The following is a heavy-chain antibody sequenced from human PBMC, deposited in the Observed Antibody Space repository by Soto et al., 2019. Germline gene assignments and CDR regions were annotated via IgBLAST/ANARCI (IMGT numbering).Heavy chain of an antibody. CDR2: IFWDDDK. J-gene: IGHJ4*02. CDR3: ARSYDFWRERPRFDY. D-gene: IGHD3-3*01. CDR1: GFSLSTRGVG. Sequence: SGPTLVNPTQTLTLTCTFSGFSLSTRGVGVAWIRQPPGKALEWLALIFWDDDKYYSTSLKTRLTISKDTSKNQVVLTMTNMDPVDTATYYCARSYDFWRERPRFDYWGQGTLVTVSS. V-gene: IGHV2-70*01.